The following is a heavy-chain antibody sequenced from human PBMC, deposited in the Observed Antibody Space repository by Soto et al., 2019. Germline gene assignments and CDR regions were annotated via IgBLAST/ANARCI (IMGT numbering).Heavy chain of an antibody. CDR2: ISAYNGNT. CDR3: ARTYYDILTGYSPNPFDY. V-gene: IGHV1-18*01. Sequence: SGKVSCKTSWYTFTSYGLTWVRQAPGQGLEWMGWISAYNGNTNYVQNLQGRITITRDTSANTAYMGLSSLRSEDTAVYYCARTYYDILTGYSPNPFDYWGQGTLVTVSS. J-gene: IGHJ4*02. D-gene: IGHD3-9*01. CDR1: WYTFTSYG.